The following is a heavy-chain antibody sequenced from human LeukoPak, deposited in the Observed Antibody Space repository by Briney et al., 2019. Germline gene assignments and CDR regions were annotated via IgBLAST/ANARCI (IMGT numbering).Heavy chain of an antibody. Sequence: PSETLSLTCTVSGGSISSYYWSWIRQPPGKGLEWIGYIYYSGSTNYNPSLKSRVTISVDTSKNQSSLKLSSVTAADTAVYYCARDDPTTSDAFDIWGQGTMVTVSS. J-gene: IGHJ3*02. CDR2: IYYSGST. V-gene: IGHV4-59*01. D-gene: IGHD1-7*01. CDR3: ARDDPTTSDAFDI. CDR1: GGSISSYY.